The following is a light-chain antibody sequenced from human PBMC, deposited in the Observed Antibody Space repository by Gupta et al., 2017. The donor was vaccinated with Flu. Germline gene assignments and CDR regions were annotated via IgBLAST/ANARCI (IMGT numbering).Light chain of an antibody. CDR1: SSDVGSYNL. CDR2: EGS. J-gene: IGLJ3*02. Sequence: QSALTQPASVSRSPGQSITISCTGTSSDVGSYNLVSWYQQHPGKAPKHMIYEGSKRPSGVSNRVSGSKSGNTASLTISGLQAEDEADYYCCSYAGSSTWVFGGGTKLTVL. V-gene: IGLV2-23*01. CDR3: CSYAGSSTWV.